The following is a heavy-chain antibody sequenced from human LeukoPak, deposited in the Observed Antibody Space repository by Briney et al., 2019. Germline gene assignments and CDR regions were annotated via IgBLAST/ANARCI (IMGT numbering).Heavy chain of an antibody. Sequence: SETLSLTCAVSGGSISSSNWWSWVRQPPGKGLEWIGEIYHSGSTNYNPSLKSRVTISVDKSKNQFSLKLSSVTAADTAVYYCTTYYYDSSGYFWGQGTLVTVSS. CDR2: IYHSGST. CDR3: TTYYYDSSGYF. CDR1: GGSISSSNW. V-gene: IGHV4-4*02. J-gene: IGHJ4*02. D-gene: IGHD3-22*01.